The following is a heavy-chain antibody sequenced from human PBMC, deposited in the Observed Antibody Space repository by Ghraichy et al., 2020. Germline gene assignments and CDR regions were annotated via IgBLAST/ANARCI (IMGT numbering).Heavy chain of an antibody. J-gene: IGHJ4*02. Sequence: LSLTCTTSGFTFSSCALIWVRQAPGKGLEWVSAISPGGERTYYADSVKGRLTISRDNSKNTLYLQVNSLRAEDTAVYYCARGFLPHSSRRGFAYWGQGALVTVSS. V-gene: IGHV3-23*01. CDR2: ISPGGERT. CDR1: GFTFSSCA. CDR3: ARGFLPHSSRRGFAY. D-gene: IGHD3-22*01.